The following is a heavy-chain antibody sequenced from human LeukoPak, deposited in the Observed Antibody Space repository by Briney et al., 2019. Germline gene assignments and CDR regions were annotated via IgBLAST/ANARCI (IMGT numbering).Heavy chain of an antibody. CDR2: IRYDGRNK. Sequence: SGGSLRLSCAASGFTFSSYGMHWVRQAPGKGLEWVAFIRYDGRNKYYADSVKGRFTISRDNSKNTLYLQMNSLRAEDTAVYYCAKVGHSGYDYYHFDYWGQGTLVTVSS. V-gene: IGHV3-30*02. CDR1: GFTFSSYG. CDR3: AKVGHSGYDYYHFDY. J-gene: IGHJ4*02. D-gene: IGHD5-12*01.